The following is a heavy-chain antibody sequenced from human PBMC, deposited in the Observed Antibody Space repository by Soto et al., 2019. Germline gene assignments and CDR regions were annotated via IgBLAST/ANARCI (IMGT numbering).Heavy chain of an antibody. CDR3: ARSDNRNSLYGVDV. V-gene: IGHV4-34*01. J-gene: IGHJ6*02. D-gene: IGHD1-7*01. Sequence: SVTQSHTCAVYGVSFSCYFLLLIRPPPGKGLEWIGEINQSGSTNYNPALKSRVSISVDTSKNQFSLKLSPVTAADTAVYYCARSDNRNSLYGVDVWGQGTAVT. CDR2: INQSGST. CDR1: GVSFSCYF.